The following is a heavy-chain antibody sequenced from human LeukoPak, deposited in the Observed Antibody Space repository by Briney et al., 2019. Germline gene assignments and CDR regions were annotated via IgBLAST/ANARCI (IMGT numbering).Heavy chain of an antibody. V-gene: IGHV4-4*07. D-gene: IGHD2-15*01. CDR2: IYTSGST. J-gene: IGHJ6*03. Sequence: SETLSLTCTVSGGSISSYYWSWIRQPAGKGLEWIGRIYTSGSTNYNPSLKSRVTMSVDTSKNQFSLKLSSATAADTAVYYCARGIYCSGGSCYSVRDYYYMDVWGKETTVTVSS. CDR3: ARGIYCSGGSCYSVRDYYYMDV. CDR1: GGSISSYY.